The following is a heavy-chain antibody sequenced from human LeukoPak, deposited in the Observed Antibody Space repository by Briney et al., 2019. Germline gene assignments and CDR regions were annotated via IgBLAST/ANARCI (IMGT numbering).Heavy chain of an antibody. CDR3: ARVVDDWDYFDF. J-gene: IGHJ4*02. CDR2: INPNSGGT. CDR1: GYTFTGYY. Sequence: LGASVKVSCKASGYTFTGYYMHWVRQAPGQGLEWMGWINPNSGGTNYAQKFQGRVTMTRDTSNNTAYMELRRLRSDDMAVYYCARVVDDWDYFDFWGQGTLVTASS. D-gene: IGHD2-15*01. V-gene: IGHV1-2*03.